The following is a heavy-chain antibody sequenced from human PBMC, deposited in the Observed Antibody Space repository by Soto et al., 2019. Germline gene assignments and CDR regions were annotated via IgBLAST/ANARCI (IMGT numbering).Heavy chain of an antibody. J-gene: IGHJ6*02. CDR1: GFSLSTSGMC. D-gene: IGHD2-2*01. CDR3: ARFPFLVVPAAHIYSYYYYGMDV. CDR2: IDWDDDK. V-gene: IGHV2-70*01. Sequence: SGPTLVNPTQTLTLTCTFSGFSLSTSGMCVSWIRQPPGKALEWLALIDWDDDKYYSTSLKTRLTISKDTSKNQVVLTMTNMDPVDTATYYCARFPFLVVPAAHIYSYYYYGMDVWGQGTTVTFSS.